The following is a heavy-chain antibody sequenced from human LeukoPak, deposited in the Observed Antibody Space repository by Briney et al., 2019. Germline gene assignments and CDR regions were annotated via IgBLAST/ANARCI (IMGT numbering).Heavy chain of an antibody. CDR3: ARGRTITMVRGYVDHYGMDV. J-gene: IGHJ6*02. CDR2: IYYSGST. D-gene: IGHD3-10*01. Sequence: SETLSLTCTVSGGSISISSYYWGWIRQPPGKGLEWIGSIYYSGSTYYNPSLKSRVTISVDTSKNQFSLKLSSVTAADTAVYYCARGRTITMVRGYVDHYGMDVWGQGTTVTVSS. CDR1: GGSISISSYY. V-gene: IGHV4-39*01.